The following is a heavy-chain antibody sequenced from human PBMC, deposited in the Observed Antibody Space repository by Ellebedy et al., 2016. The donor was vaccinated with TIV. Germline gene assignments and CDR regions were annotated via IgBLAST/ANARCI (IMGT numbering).Heavy chain of an antibody. D-gene: IGHD3-10*01. Sequence: SVKVSCXASGGTFSSYAISWVRQVPGQGLEWMGGIIPIFGTANYAQKFQGRVTITADESTSTAYMELSSLRSEDTAVYYCARDRAVRGVNVAAYWGQGTLVTVSS. CDR1: GGTFSSYA. V-gene: IGHV1-69*13. J-gene: IGHJ4*02. CDR3: ARDRAVRGVNVAAY. CDR2: IIPIFGTA.